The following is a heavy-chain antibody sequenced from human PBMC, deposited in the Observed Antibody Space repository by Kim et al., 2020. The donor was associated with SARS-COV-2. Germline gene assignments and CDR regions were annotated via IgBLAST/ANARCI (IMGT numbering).Heavy chain of an antibody. CDR2: IYHSGST. CDR1: GGSISSSNW. J-gene: IGHJ4*02. Sequence: SETLSLTCAVSGGSISSSNWWSWVRQPPGKGLEWIGEIYHSGSTNYNPSLKSRVTISVDKSKNQFSLKLSSVTAADTAVYYCARLKPAVAGKTPWDYWGQGTLVTVSS. D-gene: IGHD6-19*01. CDR3: ARLKPAVAGKTPWDY. V-gene: IGHV4-4*02.